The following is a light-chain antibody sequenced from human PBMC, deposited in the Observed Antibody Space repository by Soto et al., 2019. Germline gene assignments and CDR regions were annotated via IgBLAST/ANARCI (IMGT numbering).Light chain of an antibody. CDR1: SSDVGGYLY. CDR3: SSDTTSNALV. J-gene: IGLJ2*01. V-gene: IGLV2-14*01. CDR2: DVT. Sequence: QSALNQPASVYGSPGQSITISCTGTSSDVGGYLYVSWYQQYPGKAPKLMIYDVTNRPSGVSNGFSGFKSGNTAFLTISVLQAEDEADYYCSSDTTSNALVFGGGTKVTVL.